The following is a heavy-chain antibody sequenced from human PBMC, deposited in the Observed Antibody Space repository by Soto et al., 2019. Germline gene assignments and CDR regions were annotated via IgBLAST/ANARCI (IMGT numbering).Heavy chain of an antibody. CDR3: KRAPRADSPGKRGH. Sequence: GESLKISCVVSGFTFRGYWIHWVRQLPGQSPFWVSRLSDYGTTTNYADSVRVRITISRDNAKNTLYLQMHNLRTHATPISYCKRAPRADSPGKRGHCGKGNRVTVSS. V-gene: IGHV3-74*01. J-gene: IGHJ4*02. D-gene: IGHD1-1*01. CDR1: GFTFRGYW. CDR2: LSDYGTTT.